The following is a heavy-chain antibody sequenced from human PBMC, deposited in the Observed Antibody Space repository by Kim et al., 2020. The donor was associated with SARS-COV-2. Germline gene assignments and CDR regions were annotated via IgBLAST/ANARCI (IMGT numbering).Heavy chain of an antibody. CDR1: GGSISSGGYY. Sequence: SETLSLTCTVSGGSISSGGYYWSWIRQHPGKGLEWIGYIYYSGSTYYNPSLKSRVTISVDTSKNQFSLKLSSVTAADTAVYYCAAYCSSTSCYSMQVMSHDYWGQGTLVTVSS. D-gene: IGHD2-2*01. CDR3: AAYCSSTSCYSMQVMSHDY. J-gene: IGHJ4*02. CDR2: IYYSGST. V-gene: IGHV4-31*03.